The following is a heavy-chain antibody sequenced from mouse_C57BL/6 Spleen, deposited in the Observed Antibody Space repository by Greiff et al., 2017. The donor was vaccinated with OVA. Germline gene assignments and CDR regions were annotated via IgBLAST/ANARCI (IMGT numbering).Heavy chain of an antibody. J-gene: IGHJ2*01. D-gene: IGHD1-1*01. CDR3: AREQDNYGSSLYDLDY. V-gene: IGHV1-81*01. CDR2: IYPRSGST. Sequence: VQLQESGAELVRPGASVTLSCKASGYTFTSYGIRWVKQRTGQGLEWIGEIYPRSGSTYYNEKFKGKATLTADTSSSTAYMELRSLTSEDSAVFFSAREQDNYGSSLYDLDYWGQGTTLTVSS. CDR1: GYTFTSYG.